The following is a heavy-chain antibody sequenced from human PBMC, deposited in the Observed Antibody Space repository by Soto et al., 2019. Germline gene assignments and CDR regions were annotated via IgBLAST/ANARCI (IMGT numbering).Heavy chain of an antibody. CDR2: INTHNGNT. Sequence: GASVKVSCKASGYTFTTYGISWVRQAPGEGLEWLGWINTHNGNTNYAQNLQGRVFMTADTSTNTAYMELRSLRSDDTAIYFCTREGSAPYYYYAMDAWGQGTTVTV. V-gene: IGHV1-18*01. D-gene: IGHD3-10*01. CDR1: GYTFTTYG. CDR3: TREGSAPYYYYAMDA. J-gene: IGHJ6*02.